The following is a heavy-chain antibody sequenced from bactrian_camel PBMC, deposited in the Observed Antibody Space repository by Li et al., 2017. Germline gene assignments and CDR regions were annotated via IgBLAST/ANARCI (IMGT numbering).Heavy chain of an antibody. D-gene: IGHD3*01. Sequence: HVQLVESGGGSVQAGQSLRLSCVASGYSGGCMGWFRQAPGKEREGVAAIDSDGIASYADSVKGRFTVSRDNANITVNLRTRPCITVPLDSAVMSIVPWLWETTG. J-gene: IGHJ4*01. V-gene: IGHV3S53*01. CDR2: IDSDGIA. CDR1: GYSGGC. CDR3: SIVPWLWETT.